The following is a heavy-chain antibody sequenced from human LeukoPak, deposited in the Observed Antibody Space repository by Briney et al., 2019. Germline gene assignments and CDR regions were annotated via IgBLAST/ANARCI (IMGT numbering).Heavy chain of an antibody. J-gene: IGHJ4*02. Sequence: GGSLRLSCAASGFTFSSYAMSWVRQAPGKGLEWVSAISGSGGSTYYADSVKGRFTISRDNSKNTLYLQMNSLRAEDTAVYYCAKSPHIVVVTAPFDYWGQGTLVTVSS. D-gene: IGHD2-21*02. CDR2: ISGSGGST. CDR3: AKSPHIVVVTAPFDY. CDR1: GFTFSSYA. V-gene: IGHV3-23*01.